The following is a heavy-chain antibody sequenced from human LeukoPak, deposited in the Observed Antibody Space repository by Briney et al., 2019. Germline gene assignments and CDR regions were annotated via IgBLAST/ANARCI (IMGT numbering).Heavy chain of an antibody. CDR1: GFTFSSYA. CDR2: ISYDGSNK. V-gene: IGHV3-30-3*01. J-gene: IGHJ4*02. CDR3: ARWYYGSGSPDY. D-gene: IGHD3-10*01. Sequence: PGGSLRLSCAASGFTFSSYAMHWVRQAPGKGLEWVAVISYDGSNKYYADSVKGRFTISRDNAKNSLYLQMNSLRAEDTAVYYCARWYYGSGSPDYWGQGTLVTVSS.